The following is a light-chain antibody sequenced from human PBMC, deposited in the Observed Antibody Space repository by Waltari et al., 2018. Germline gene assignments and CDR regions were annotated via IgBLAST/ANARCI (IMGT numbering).Light chain of an antibody. J-gene: IGLJ1*01. V-gene: IGLV1-51*01. CDR3: GTWDSSLSDDV. Sequence: QSVLTQPPSVSAAPGQKVTISCSGSNVNIGNNHISWYQQVPGTAPRLLIYDNDQRPSGIPDRFSGSKSGTSATLSITGLQTGDEADYYCGTWDSSLSDDVFGPGTKVTVL. CDR2: DND. CDR1: NVNIGNNH.